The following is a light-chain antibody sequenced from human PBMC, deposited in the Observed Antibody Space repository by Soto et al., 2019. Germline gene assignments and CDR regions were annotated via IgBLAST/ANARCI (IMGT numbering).Light chain of an antibody. V-gene: IGKV3-20*01. Sequence: EVVLAQSPGTLSLSPGERATLSCRASQSVAANYLAWYQQKRGQAPRLLIYGASSRATGIPDRFSGRGSGTDFTLTISRLEPEDFSVYYCHQYGTAPLPFGPGTKVDIK. J-gene: IGKJ3*01. CDR1: QSVAANY. CDR3: HQYGTAPLP. CDR2: GAS.